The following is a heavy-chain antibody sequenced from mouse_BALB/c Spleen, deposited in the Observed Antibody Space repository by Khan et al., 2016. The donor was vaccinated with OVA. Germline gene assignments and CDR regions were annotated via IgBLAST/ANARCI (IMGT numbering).Heavy chain of an antibody. CDR3: TRSNSYSYIDV. CDR2: INTYTGEP. V-gene: IGHV9-3-1*01. CDR1: GYTFTNYG. D-gene: IGHD4-1*02. J-gene: IGHJ1*01. Sequence: QIQLVQSGPELKKPGETVKISCKASGYTFTNYGMNWVKQAPGKGLKWMGWINTYTGEPTYADDFKGRFAFSLETSASTAYLQINNLQNEDTATYFCTRSNSYSYIDVRGAATTVTVSS.